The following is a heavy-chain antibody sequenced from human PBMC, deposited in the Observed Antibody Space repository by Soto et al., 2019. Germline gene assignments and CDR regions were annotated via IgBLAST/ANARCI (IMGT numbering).Heavy chain of an antibody. CDR1: GYTFTSYD. Sequence: ASVKVSCKASGYTFTSYDINWVRQATGQGLEWMGWMNPNSGNTGYAQKFQGRVTMTRNTSISTAYMELSSLRSEDTAVYYCARGRGYDYVWGSYHHDAFDIWGQGTMVTVSS. D-gene: IGHD3-16*02. J-gene: IGHJ3*02. V-gene: IGHV1-8*01. CDR3: ARGRGYDYVWGSYHHDAFDI. CDR2: MNPNSGNT.